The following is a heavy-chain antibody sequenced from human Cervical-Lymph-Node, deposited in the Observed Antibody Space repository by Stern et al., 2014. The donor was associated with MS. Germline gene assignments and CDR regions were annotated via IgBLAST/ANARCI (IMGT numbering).Heavy chain of an antibody. Sequence: VQLVEYGGAVVQPGRSLRLSCAASGFTFSSYGMHWVRQAPGKGLEWVTCSSYDENHKYYAASVKGRFTISRGNSKNTLHLQMNSVTPDDTAIYYCARDYEDTSMLFDHWGQGTLVTVSS. V-gene: IGHV3-30*03. D-gene: IGHD2-8*01. CDR3: ARDYEDTSMLFDH. J-gene: IGHJ4*02. CDR2: SSYDENHK. CDR1: GFTFSSYG.